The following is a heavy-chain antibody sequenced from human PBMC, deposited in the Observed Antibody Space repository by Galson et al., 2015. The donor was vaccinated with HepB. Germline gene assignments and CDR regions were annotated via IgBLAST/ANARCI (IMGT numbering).Heavy chain of an antibody. V-gene: IGHV1-46*01. J-gene: IGHJ4*02. Sequence: SVPVSFPASGYTFTSYYMHWVRQAPGQGLEWMGIINPSGGSTSYAQKFQGRVTMTRDTSPSTVYMELSSLRSEDPAVSYCARDTLERPPSSNSSGSDYWGQGTLVTVSS. CDR2: INPSGGST. D-gene: IGHD3-22*01. CDR1: GYTFTSYY. CDR3: ARDTLERPPSSNSSGSDY.